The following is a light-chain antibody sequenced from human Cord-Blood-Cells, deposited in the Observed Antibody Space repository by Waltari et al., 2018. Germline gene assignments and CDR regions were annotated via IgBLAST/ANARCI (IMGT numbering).Light chain of an antibody. CDR3: SSYTSSSTLV. CDR2: DVS. J-gene: IGLJ2*01. V-gene: IGLV2-14*01. CDR1: SSDVGGYNH. Sequence: QSALTQPASVSGSPGQSITTSCTGTSSDVGGYNHVSRYQQHPAKAPKLMIYDVSNRPAGVSNRFSGSKSGNTASLTISGLQAEDEADYYCSSYTSSSTLVFGGGTKLTVL.